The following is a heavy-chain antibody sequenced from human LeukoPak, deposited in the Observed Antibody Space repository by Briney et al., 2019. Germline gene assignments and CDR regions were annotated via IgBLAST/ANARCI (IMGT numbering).Heavy chain of an antibody. J-gene: IGHJ4*02. CDR2: ISNDGSTK. D-gene: IGHD3-16*02. V-gene: IGHV3-30*18. Sequence: GGSLRLSCAASGFTFSSYGMHWVRQAPGKGLEWVAVISNDGSTKKYADSVKGRFTISRDNSKNTLYVQMNSLRADDAAVYHCAKGRSSYPMDYIFDFWGQGTLVTVSS. CDR1: GFTFSSYG. CDR3: AKGRSSYPMDYIFDF.